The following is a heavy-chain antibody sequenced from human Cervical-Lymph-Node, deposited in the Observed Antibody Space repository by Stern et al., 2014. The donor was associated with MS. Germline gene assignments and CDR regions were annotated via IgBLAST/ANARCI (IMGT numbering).Heavy chain of an antibody. CDR3: VFAAAVHPTSDY. CDR1: GGTFSSYA. V-gene: IGHV1-69*01. J-gene: IGHJ4*02. Sequence: VQLVESGAEVKKPGSSVKVSCKASGGTFSSYAIRWVRQAPGQGLEWMGGIIPIFGTANYAQTVQGRVTITAYESTRTAYLKLSSLRSEDTAVYYCVFAAAVHPTSDYWGQGTLVTVSS. CDR2: IIPIFGTA. D-gene: IGHD6-13*01.